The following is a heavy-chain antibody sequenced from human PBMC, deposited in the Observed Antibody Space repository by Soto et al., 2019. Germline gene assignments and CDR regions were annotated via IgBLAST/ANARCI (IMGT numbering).Heavy chain of an antibody. J-gene: IGHJ4*02. CDR1: GFTFSDYA. Sequence: GGSLRLSCAASGFTFSDYAMSWVRQTPGKGLEWVSYISGGGAKRFYADAVRGRFSISRDNSKNTLYLQMNSLRAEDTAVYYCATAVVSILGITTDYWGQGTLVTVSS. V-gene: IGHV3-23*01. CDR3: ATAVVSILGITTDY. D-gene: IGHD1-1*01. CDR2: ISGGGAKR.